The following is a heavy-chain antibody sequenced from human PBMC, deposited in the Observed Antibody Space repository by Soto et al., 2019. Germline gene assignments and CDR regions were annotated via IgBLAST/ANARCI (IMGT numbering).Heavy chain of an antibody. V-gene: IGHV3-21*01. CDR1: GFTFSSYS. Sequence: GGSLRLSCAASGFTFSSYSMNWVRQAPGKGLEWVSSISSSSSYIYYADSVKGRFTISRDNAKNSLYLQMNSLRAEDTAVYYCARGADSGSSPEVYGMDVWGQGTTVTVSS. J-gene: IGHJ6*02. CDR3: ARGADSGSSPEVYGMDV. D-gene: IGHD1-26*01. CDR2: ISSSSSYI.